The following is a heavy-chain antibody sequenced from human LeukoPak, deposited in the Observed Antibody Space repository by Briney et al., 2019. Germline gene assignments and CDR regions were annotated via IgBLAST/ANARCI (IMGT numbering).Heavy chain of an antibody. J-gene: IGHJ4*02. D-gene: IGHD3-10*01. V-gene: IGHV5-51*01. CDR3: ASGRGVTDFDY. CDR2: IYPGDSDT. CDR1: GYTFTTYW. Sequence: GESLQISCQGSGYTFTTYWIGWVRQMPGKGLEWMGIIYPGDSDTRYSPSFQGQVTISADKSISTAYLQWSSLKASDTAMYYCASGRGVTDFDYWGQGTLVTVSS.